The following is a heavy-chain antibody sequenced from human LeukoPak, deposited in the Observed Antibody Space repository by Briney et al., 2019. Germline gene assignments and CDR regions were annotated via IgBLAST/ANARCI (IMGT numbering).Heavy chain of an antibody. Sequence: GGSLRLSCVASGFTFSNYSMYWVRQAPGKGLEWVSYISSSGSTIYHADSVKGRFTISRDNAKNSLYLQMNSLRADDTAVYYCARVERSWFDPWGQGTLVTVSS. J-gene: IGHJ5*02. CDR2: ISSSGSTI. CDR1: GFTFSNYS. D-gene: IGHD3-3*01. CDR3: ARVERSWFDP. V-gene: IGHV3-48*04.